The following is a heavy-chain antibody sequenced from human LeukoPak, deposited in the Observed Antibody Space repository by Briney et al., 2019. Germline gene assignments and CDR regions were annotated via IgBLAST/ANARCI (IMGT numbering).Heavy chain of an antibody. CDR2: ISSSSSTI. CDR3: ARVPPGTMIVHFFDY. Sequence: GWSLRLSCAASGFTFSSYSMNWVRQAPGKGLEWVSYISSSSSTIYYADSVKGRFTISRDNAKNSLYLQMNSLRAEDTAVYYCARVPPGTMIVHFFDYWGQGTLVSVSS. CDR1: GFTFSSYS. J-gene: IGHJ4*02. D-gene: IGHD3-22*01. V-gene: IGHV3-48*01.